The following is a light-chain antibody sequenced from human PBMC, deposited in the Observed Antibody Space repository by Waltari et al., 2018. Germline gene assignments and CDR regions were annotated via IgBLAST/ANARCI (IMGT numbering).Light chain of an antibody. J-gene: IGLJ1*01. CDR1: NIGTKS. V-gene: IGLV3-21*04. Sequence: SYVLTQPPSVSVAPGETARITCGGNNIGTKSVHWYQQKPGQAQVLVISYDSDRPSGIPDGISGSNSGNTATLTISRVEAGDEAEYFCQVWDANNDPGVFGTGTEVTVL. CDR3: QVWDANNDPGV. CDR2: YDS.